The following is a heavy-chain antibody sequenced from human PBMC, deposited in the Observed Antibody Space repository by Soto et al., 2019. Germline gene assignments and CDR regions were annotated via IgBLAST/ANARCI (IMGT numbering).Heavy chain of an antibody. J-gene: IGHJ4*02. Sequence: GGSLRLSCAASGFTFSSYVMSWVRQAPGKGLEWVSGFSGSGGRTNYADSVKGRFTISRDNSKNTLYLQMSSLRAEDTAVYYCAKDDGSSWSVDYWGQGTLVTVSS. CDR1: GFTFSSYV. V-gene: IGHV3-23*01. CDR3: AKDDGSSWSVDY. CDR2: FSGSGGRT. D-gene: IGHD6-13*01.